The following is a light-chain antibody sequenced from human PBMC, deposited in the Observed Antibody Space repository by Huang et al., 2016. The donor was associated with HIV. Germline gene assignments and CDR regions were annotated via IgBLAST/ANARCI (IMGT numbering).Light chain of an antibody. CDR3: QQSYSTPPA. J-gene: IGKJ4*01. V-gene: IGKV1-39*01. CDR1: QSISSH. Sequence: DIQMTQSPSSLAASVGDRVTITCRASQSISSHLNWYKQQPGKAPKLLIYGESRLQSGVPSRFSGSGSGTDFILTISSLQPEDFTTYYCQQSYSTPPAFGGGTKVEIK. CDR2: GES.